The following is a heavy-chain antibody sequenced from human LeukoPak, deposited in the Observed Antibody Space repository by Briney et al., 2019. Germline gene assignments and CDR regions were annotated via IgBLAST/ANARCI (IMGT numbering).Heavy chain of an antibody. Sequence: PGGSLRLSCAASGFTFSSYWMHWVRQAPGKGLVWVSRINSDGSSTSYADSVKGRFTISRDNAKNTLYLQMNSLRAEDTAVYYCAKQGIELTFDYWGQGTLVTVSS. D-gene: IGHD5-12*01. CDR2: INSDGSST. CDR1: GFTFSSYW. CDR3: AKQGIELTFDY. V-gene: IGHV3-74*01. J-gene: IGHJ4*02.